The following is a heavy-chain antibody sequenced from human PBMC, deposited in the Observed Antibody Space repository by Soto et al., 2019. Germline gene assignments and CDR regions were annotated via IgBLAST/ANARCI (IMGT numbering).Heavy chain of an antibody. Sequence: SETLSLTCTVSGGSISSSSYYWGWIRQPPGKGLEWIGSIYYSGSTYYNPSLKSRVTISVDTSKNQFSLKLSSVTAADTAVYYCASKSASFYGDYGGQGTFDYWGQGTLVTVSS. D-gene: IGHD4-17*01. CDR3: ASKSASFYGDYGGQGTFDY. CDR2: IYYSGST. V-gene: IGHV4-39*01. CDR1: GGSISSSSYY. J-gene: IGHJ4*02.